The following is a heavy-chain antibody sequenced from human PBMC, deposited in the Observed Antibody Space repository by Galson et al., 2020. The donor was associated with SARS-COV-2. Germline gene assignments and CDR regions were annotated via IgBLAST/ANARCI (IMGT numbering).Heavy chain of an antibody. J-gene: IGHJ3*02. CDR2: LHSGGGT. CDR3: ARDLINAFDI. D-gene: IGHD3-22*01. V-gene: IGHV3-53*04. CDR1: GFNISSHY. Sequence: GGSLRLSCAASGFNISSHYMSWVRQAPGKGLEWVSVLHSGGGTYYADSVKGRFTISRHNSRNTLYLQMNSLRPDDTAIYYCARDLINAFDIWGQGTMVTVS.